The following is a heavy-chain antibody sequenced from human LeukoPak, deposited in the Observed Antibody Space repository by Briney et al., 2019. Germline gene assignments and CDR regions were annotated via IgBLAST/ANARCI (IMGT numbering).Heavy chain of an antibody. CDR2: IYSGGST. V-gene: IGHV3-53*01. CDR1: GFTVSSNY. Sequence: GGSLRLSCAASGFTVSSNYMSWVRQAPGKGLEWVSIIYSGGSTYYADSVKGRFTISRDTSKNTLYLQMISLRAEDTAVYYCAREVGATRGLDPWGQGTLVTVSS. CDR3: AREVGATRGLDP. J-gene: IGHJ5*02. D-gene: IGHD1-26*01.